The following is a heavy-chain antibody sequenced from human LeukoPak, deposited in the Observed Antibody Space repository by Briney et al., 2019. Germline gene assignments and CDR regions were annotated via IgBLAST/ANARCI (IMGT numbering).Heavy chain of an antibody. J-gene: IGHJ4*02. CDR2: ISSSSSYI. CDR3: ARDRDPDSSGWDYDY. V-gene: IGHV3-21*01. D-gene: IGHD6-19*01. Sequence: GGSLRLSCAASGFTFSSYGMNWARQAPGKGLEWVSSISSSSSYIYYADSVKGRFTISRDNAKNSLYLQMNSLRAEDTAVYYCARDRDPDSSGWDYDYWGQGTLVTVSS. CDR1: GFTFSSYG.